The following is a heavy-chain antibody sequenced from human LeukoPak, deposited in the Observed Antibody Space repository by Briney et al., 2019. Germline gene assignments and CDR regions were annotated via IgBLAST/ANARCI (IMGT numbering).Heavy chain of an antibody. V-gene: IGHV1-2*04. Sequence: GASVKVSCKASGYTFTGYYMHWVRQAPGQGLEWMGWINPNSGGTNYAQKFQGWVTMTRDTSISTAYMGLSRLRSDDTAVYYCARAPYYYGSGSYYNESSWFDPWGQGTLVTVSS. CDR2: INPNSGGT. CDR1: GYTFTGYY. J-gene: IGHJ5*02. D-gene: IGHD3-10*01. CDR3: ARAPYYYGSGSYYNESSWFDP.